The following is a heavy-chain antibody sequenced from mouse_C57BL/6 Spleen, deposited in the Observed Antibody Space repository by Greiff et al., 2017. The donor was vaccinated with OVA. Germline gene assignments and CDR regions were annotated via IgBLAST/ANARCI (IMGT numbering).Heavy chain of an antibody. CDR3: ARPGSSQYYFDY. D-gene: IGHD1-1*01. J-gene: IGHJ2*01. V-gene: IGHV5-6*01. CDR2: ISSGGSYT. Sequence: EVKLMESGGDLVKPGGSLKLSCAASGFTFSSYGMSWVRQTPDKRLEWVATISSGGSYTYYPDSVKGRFTISRDNAKNTLYLQMSSLKSEDTAMYYCARPGSSQYYFDYWGQGTTLTVSS. CDR1: GFTFSSYG.